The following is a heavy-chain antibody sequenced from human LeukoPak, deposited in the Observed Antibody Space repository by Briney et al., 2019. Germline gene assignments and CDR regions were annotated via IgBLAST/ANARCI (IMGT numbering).Heavy chain of an antibody. CDR3: ARGYYPGRGDYFDY. Sequence: GASVKVSCKASRYTFTSYDINWVRQATGQGLEWMGWMNPNSGNTGYAQKFQGRVTMTRNTSISTAYMELSSLRSEDTAVYYCARGYYPGRGDYFDYWGQGTLVTVSS. CDR1: RYTFTSYD. V-gene: IGHV1-8*01. D-gene: IGHD3-10*01. CDR2: MNPNSGNT. J-gene: IGHJ4*02.